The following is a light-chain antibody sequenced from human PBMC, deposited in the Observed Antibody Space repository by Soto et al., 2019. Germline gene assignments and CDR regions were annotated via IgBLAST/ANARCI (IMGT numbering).Light chain of an antibody. V-gene: IGLV4-60*02. Sequence: QPVLTQSSSASAFLGSSVKLTCTLSSGHSSYIIAWHQQQPGKAPRYLMKLEGSGSYNKGSGVPDRFSGSSSGADRYLTISNLQFEDEADYYCETWDSYLPWVFGGGTKLTVL. CDR1: SGHSSYI. J-gene: IGLJ3*02. CDR2: LEGSGSY. CDR3: ETWDSYLPWV.